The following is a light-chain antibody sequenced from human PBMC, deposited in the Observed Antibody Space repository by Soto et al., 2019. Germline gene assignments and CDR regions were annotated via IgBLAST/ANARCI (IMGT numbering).Light chain of an antibody. Sequence: IQMTQSPSSLSASVGDRVTITCQASQDISAYLNWYQQKPGKAPKLLISGASSLQSGVPSRFSGSGSGTDFTLTISSLQPEDFGSYYCQQLNSYPMTFGQGRLLEVK. CDR1: QDISAY. CDR2: GAS. CDR3: QQLNSYPMT. J-gene: IGKJ5*01. V-gene: IGKV1-13*02.